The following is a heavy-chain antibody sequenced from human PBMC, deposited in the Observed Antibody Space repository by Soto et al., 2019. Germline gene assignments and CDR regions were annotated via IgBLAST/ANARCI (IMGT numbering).Heavy chain of an antibody. Sequence: QITLKESGPTPVKPTQTLTLTCTFSGFSLSTSGVDVGWNRQPPGKALEWLALIYWNDDKRYSPSLKSRLTITKDTTKIQVVLTMTDMDPVDTATYYCAQSAATMVRGVGEDAFDLWGQGTMVTVSS. V-gene: IGHV2-5*01. CDR3: AQSAATMVRGVGEDAFDL. D-gene: IGHD3-10*01. J-gene: IGHJ3*01. CDR2: IYWNDDK. CDR1: GFSLSTSGVD.